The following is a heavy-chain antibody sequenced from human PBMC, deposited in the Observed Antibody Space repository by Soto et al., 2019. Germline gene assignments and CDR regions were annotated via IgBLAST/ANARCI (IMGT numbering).Heavy chain of an antibody. Sequence: SETLSLTCAVYGGSFSGYYCSWIRQPPGKGLEWIGEINHSGSTNYNPSLKSRVTISVDTSKNQFSLKLSSVTAADTAVYYCARVGYSSSVPLFDYWGQGTLVTVSS. J-gene: IGHJ4*02. D-gene: IGHD6-6*01. V-gene: IGHV4-34*01. CDR1: GGSFSGYY. CDR2: INHSGST. CDR3: ARVGYSSSVPLFDY.